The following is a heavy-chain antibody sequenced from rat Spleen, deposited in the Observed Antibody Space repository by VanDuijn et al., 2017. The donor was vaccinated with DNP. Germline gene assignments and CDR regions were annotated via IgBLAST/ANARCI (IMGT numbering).Heavy chain of an antibody. J-gene: IGHJ2*01. CDR3: AKDSYSAPFDY. D-gene: IGHD3-1*01. CDR2: ITYDGINT. V-gene: IGHV5-7*01. CDR1: GFSVTNDW. Sequence: EVKLVESGGDLVQPGRSLKLSCVASGFSVTNDWMTWIRQAPKKGLEWVATITYDGINTYYRDSVKGRFTISRDNAKSSLYLQMDSLTSEDAATYYCAKDSYSAPFDYWGQGVMVSVSS.